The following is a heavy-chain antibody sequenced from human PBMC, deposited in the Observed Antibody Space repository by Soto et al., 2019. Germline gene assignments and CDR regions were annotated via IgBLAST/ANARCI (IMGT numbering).Heavy chain of an antibody. J-gene: IGHJ4*02. D-gene: IGHD6-19*01. CDR2: TYHSGNP. V-gene: IGHV4-30-2*02. CDR3: ARGGWGSSGSRPESEFDS. Sequence: SETLSLTCDVSGDTISTGGYTLAWIRQPPGKALEWIGHTYHSGNPYYNPSLKSRVTISVDTSKNQFSLKLSSVTAADTAVYYCARGGWGSSGSRPESEFDSWGQGTLVTVSS. CDR1: GDTISTGGYT.